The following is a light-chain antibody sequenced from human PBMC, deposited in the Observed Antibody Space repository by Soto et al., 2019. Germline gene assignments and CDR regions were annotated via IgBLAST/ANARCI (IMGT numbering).Light chain of an antibody. V-gene: IGKV3-20*01. CDR2: GAS. CDR1: QSVSSNY. CDR3: QHYGRPLT. Sequence: EIVWTHSPDTLSLSPGERATLSCRASQSVSSNYLAWYQQKPGQAPRLLIFGASTRATGIPDRFSGSGSGTDFTLTISRLEPEDFAVYHCQHYGRPLTGGGGTKVEIK. J-gene: IGKJ4*01.